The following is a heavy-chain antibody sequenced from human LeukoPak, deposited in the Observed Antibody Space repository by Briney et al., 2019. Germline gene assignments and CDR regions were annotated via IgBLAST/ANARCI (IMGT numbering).Heavy chain of an antibody. CDR1: GGSVSSGSYY. J-gene: IGHJ4*02. Sequence: PSETLSLTCTVSGGSVSSGSYYWSWIRQPPGKGLEWIGYIYYSGSTNYNPSLKSRVTISVDTSKNQFSLELSSVTAADTAVYYCARVRSIAALSDYWSQGTLVTVSS. CDR3: ARVRSIAALSDY. V-gene: IGHV4-61*01. D-gene: IGHD6-6*01. CDR2: IYYSGST.